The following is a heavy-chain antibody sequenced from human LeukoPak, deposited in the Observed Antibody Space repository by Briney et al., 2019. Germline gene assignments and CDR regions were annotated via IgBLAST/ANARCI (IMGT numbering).Heavy chain of an antibody. CDR2: IYYSGST. CDR1: GGSISSYY. V-gene: IGHV4-59*01. CDR3: ARGFDDYGDHALDY. J-gene: IGHJ4*02. Sequence: SETLSLTCTVSGGSISSYYWSWIRQPPGKGLEWIGCIYYSGSTNYNPSLKSRVTISVDTSKNQFSLKLSSVTAADTAVYYCARGFDDYGDHALDYWGQGTLVTVSS. D-gene: IGHD4-17*01.